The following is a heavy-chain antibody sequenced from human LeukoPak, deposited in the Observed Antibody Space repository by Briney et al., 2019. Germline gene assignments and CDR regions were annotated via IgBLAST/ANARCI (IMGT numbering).Heavy chain of an antibody. CDR3: AKDQESVKRHYYDSSGYTFDY. CDR1: GFTFSSYA. V-gene: IGHV3-23*01. J-gene: IGHJ4*02. CDR2: ISGSGGST. Sequence: PGGSLRLSCAASGFTFSSYAMSWVRQAPGKGLEWVSAISGSGGSTYYADSVKGRFTISRDNSKNTLYLQMNSLRAEDTAVYYCAKDQESVKRHYYDSSGYTFDYWGQGTLVTVSS. D-gene: IGHD3-22*01.